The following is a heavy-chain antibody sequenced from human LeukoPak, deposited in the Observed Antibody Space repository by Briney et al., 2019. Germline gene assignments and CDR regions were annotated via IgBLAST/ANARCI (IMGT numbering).Heavy chain of an antibody. Sequence: PGGSLRLSCAASGFTFSNAWMSWVRQAPGKGLEWVGRIKSKTDGGTTDYAAPVKGSFTISRDDSKNTLYLQMNSLKTEDTAVYYCATDGSWFGDLLNGLDYWGQGTLVTVSS. CDR2: IKSKTDGGTT. CDR1: GFTFSNAW. V-gene: IGHV3-15*01. CDR3: ATDGSWFGDLLNGLDY. J-gene: IGHJ4*02. D-gene: IGHD3-10*01.